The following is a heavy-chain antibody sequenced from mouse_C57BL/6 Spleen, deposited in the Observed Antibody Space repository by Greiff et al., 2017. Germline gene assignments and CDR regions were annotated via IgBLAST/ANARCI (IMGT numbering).Heavy chain of an antibody. D-gene: IGHD3-2*02. CDR1: GYTFTNYW. CDR3: ARQLRLPYFDD. CDR2: IYPGGGYT. Sequence: QVQLKQSGAELVRPGTSVKMSCKASGYTFTNYWIGWAKQRPGHGLEWIGDIYPGGGYTNYNEKFKGKATLTADKSSSTAYMQFSSLTSEDSAIYYGARQLRLPYFDDWGQGTTLTVSS. V-gene: IGHV1-63*01. J-gene: IGHJ2*01.